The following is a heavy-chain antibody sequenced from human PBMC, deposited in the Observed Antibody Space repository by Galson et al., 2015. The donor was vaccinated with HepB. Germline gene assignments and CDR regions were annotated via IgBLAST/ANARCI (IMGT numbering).Heavy chain of an antibody. Sequence: SVKVSCKASGYTFTGYYMHWVRQAPGQGLEWMGWINPNSGGTNYAQKFQGRVTMTRDTSISTAYMELSRLRSDDTAVYYYARRYCSSTSCYGIGDAFDIWGQGTMVTVSS. CDR1: GYTFTGYY. J-gene: IGHJ3*02. CDR3: ARRYCSSTSCYGIGDAFDI. CDR2: INPNSGGT. D-gene: IGHD2-2*01. V-gene: IGHV1-2*02.